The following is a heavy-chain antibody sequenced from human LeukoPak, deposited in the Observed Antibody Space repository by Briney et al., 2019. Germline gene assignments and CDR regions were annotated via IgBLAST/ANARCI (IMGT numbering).Heavy chain of an antibody. CDR1: GFTFSSYA. J-gene: IGHJ6*02. D-gene: IGHD2-8*01. Sequence: GGSLRLSCAASGFTFSSYAMRWVRQAPGKGLEWVSAISGSGGSTYYADSVKGRFTISRDNSKNTLYLQMNSLRAEDTAVYYCAKISVSRAYYYYYGMDVWGQGTTVTVSS. V-gene: IGHV3-23*01. CDR2: ISGSGGST. CDR3: AKISVSRAYYYYYGMDV.